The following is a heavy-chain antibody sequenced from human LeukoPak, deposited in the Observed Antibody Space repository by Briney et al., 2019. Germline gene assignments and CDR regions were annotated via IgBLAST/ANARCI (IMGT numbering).Heavy chain of an antibody. J-gene: IGHJ3*02. CDR3: AKGIQLWLGAFDI. D-gene: IGHD5-18*01. CDR2: ISSSSSYI. V-gene: IGHV3-21*04. Sequence: GGSLRLSCAASGFTFSSYSMNWVRQAPGKGLEWVSSISSSSSYIYYADSVKGRFTISRDNAKNSLYLQMNSLRAEDTAVYYCAKGIQLWLGAFDIWGQGTMVTVSS. CDR1: GFTFSSYS.